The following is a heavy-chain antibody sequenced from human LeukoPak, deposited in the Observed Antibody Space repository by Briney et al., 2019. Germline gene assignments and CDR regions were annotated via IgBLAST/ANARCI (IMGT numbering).Heavy chain of an antibody. CDR2: IYYSGST. CDR1: GGSISSSRYY. Sequence: PSETLSLTCTVSGGSISSSRYYWGWIRQPPGKGLEWIGSIYYSGSTYYNPSLKSRVTISVDTSKNQFSLKLSSVTAADTAVYYCARDGFYGDHQSPFDYWGQGTLVTVSS. J-gene: IGHJ4*02. V-gene: IGHV4-39*07. D-gene: IGHD4-17*01. CDR3: ARDGFYGDHQSPFDY.